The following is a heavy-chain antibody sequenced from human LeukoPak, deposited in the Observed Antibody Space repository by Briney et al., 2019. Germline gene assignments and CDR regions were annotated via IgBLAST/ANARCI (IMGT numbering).Heavy chain of an antibody. Sequence: GASVKVSCKASGYTFTGYYMHWVRQAPGQCLEWMGWINPNSGGTNYAQKFQGRVTMTRDTSISTAYMELSRLRSDDTDVYYCARELIAAAGTPFDYWGQGTLVTVSS. CDR1: GYTFTGYY. V-gene: IGHV1-2*02. J-gene: IGHJ4*02. CDR3: ARELIAAAGTPFDY. D-gene: IGHD6-13*01. CDR2: INPNSGGT.